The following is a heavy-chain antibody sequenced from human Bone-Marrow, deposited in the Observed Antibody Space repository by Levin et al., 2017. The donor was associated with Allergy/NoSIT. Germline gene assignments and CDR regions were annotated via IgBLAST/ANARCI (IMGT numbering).Heavy chain of an antibody. CDR2: IWHSGAA. J-gene: IGHJ4*02. D-gene: IGHD2-8*02. CDR3: ASDASGGGSEFRC. Sequence: SETLSLTCTVSGGSISGGYSWSWVRQPPGKGLEWMGYIWHSGAAYYNPSLQGRATMSVDTSKNQYSLNLTSVTAADTAVYYCASDASGGGSEFRCWGQGTLVTVSS. CDR1: GGSISGGYS. V-gene: IGHV4-30-2*01.